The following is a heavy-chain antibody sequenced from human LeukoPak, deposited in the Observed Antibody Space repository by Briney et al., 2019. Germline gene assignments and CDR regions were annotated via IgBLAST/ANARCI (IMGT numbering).Heavy chain of an antibody. V-gene: IGHV5-51*01. CDR3: ARNRGDNTFDY. CDR2: IYPGESDT. D-gene: IGHD3-10*01. Sequence: GKSLKISCKGSGYSFSSYWIGWVRQMPGKGLEWMGFIYPGESDTRYSPSFQGQVTISADKSISTAYLQWRSLKASDTAMYYCARNRGDNTFDYWGQGILVTVSS. CDR1: GYSFSSYW. J-gene: IGHJ4*02.